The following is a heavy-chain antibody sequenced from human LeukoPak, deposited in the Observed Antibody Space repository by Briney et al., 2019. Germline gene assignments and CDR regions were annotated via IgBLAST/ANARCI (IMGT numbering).Heavy chain of an antibody. J-gene: IGHJ4*02. CDR3: AREAYSSGWYVVDY. D-gene: IGHD6-19*01. CDR1: GGSISSYY. CDR2: IYTSGST. Sequence: SETLSLTCTVSGGSISSYYWSWIRQPAGKGLEWIGRIYTSGSTNYNPSLKSRVTMSVDTSKNQFSLKLSSVTAADTAVYYCAREAYSSGWYVVDYSGQGTLVTVSS. V-gene: IGHV4-4*07.